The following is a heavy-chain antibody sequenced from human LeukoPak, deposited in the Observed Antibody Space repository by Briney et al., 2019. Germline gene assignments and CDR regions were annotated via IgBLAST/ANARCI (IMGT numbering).Heavy chain of an antibody. CDR3: ARGRVLYCSGGSCGEDY. V-gene: IGHV1-3*01. D-gene: IGHD2-15*01. J-gene: IGHJ4*02. CDR1: GYTFTSYA. CDR2: INAGNGNT. Sequence: ASVKVSCKASGYTFTSYAMHWVRQAPGQRLEWMGWINAGNGNTKYSQKFQGRVTITADKSTSTAYMELSSLRSEDTAVYYCARGRVLYCSGGSCGEDYWGQGTLVTVSS.